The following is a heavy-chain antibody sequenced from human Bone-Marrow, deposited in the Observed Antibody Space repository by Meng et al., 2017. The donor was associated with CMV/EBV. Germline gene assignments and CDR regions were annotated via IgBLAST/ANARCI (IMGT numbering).Heavy chain of an antibody. CDR1: GFTVSSYA. D-gene: IGHD2-2*02. CDR3: ARDARDIVVVPAAISLYYYYYYGMAV. V-gene: IGHV3-30*04. J-gene: IGHJ6*02. Sequence: GGSLRLSCAASGFTVSSYAMHWVRQAPGKGLEWVAVISYDGSNKYYADSVKGRFTITRDNSKNTLYLQMNSLRAEDTAVYYCARDARDIVVVPAAISLYYYYYYGMAVWGQGNTVNVSS. CDR2: ISYDGSNK.